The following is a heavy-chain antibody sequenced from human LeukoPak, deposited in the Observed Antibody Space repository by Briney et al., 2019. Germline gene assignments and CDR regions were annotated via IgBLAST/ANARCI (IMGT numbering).Heavy chain of an antibody. J-gene: IGHJ5*02. CDR1: GLTFTNHA. CDR3: ARGAKLLWFDP. V-gene: IGHV3-23*01. CDR2: ISDSGGAT. Sequence: GGSLRLSCAASGLTFTNHAMTWVRQAPGKGLEWVSTISDSGGATYYVDSVKGRFTISRDNSKNTVYLQMNSLRVEDTAAYYCARGAKLLWFDPWGQGTLVSVSS. D-gene: IGHD4-23*01.